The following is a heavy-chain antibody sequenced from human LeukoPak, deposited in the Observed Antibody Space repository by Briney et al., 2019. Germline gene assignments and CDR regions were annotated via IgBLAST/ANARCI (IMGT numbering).Heavy chain of an antibody. CDR3: ASSYGDYGGGGRFDY. CDR1: GGSFSGYY. V-gene: IGHV4-34*01. CDR2: INHSGST. Sequence: SETLSLTCAVYGGSFSGYYWSWIRQPPGKGLEWIGEINHSGSTNYNPSLKSRVTISVDTSKNQFSLKLSSVTAADTAVYYCASSYGDYGGGGRFDYWGQGTLVTVSS. J-gene: IGHJ4*02. D-gene: IGHD4-17*01.